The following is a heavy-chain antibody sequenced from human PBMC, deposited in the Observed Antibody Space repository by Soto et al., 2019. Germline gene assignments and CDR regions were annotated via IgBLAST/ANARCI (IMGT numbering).Heavy chain of an antibody. CDR1: GFTFSSYA. J-gene: IGHJ4*02. CDR2: ISSNGGST. V-gene: IGHV3-64D*06. CDR3: VKDTIAAAGPDDDY. Sequence: GGSLRLSCSASGFTFSSYAMHWVRQAPGKGLEYVSAISSNGGSTYYADSVKGRFTISRDNSKNTLYLQMSSLRAEDTAVYYCVKDTIAAAGPDDDYWGQGTLVTVSA. D-gene: IGHD6-13*01.